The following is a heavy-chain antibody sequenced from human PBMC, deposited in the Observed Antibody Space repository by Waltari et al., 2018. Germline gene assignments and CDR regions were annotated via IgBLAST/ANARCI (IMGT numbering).Heavy chain of an antibody. CDR2: ISYDGNKE. Sequence: QVQLVESGGGVVQPGRSLRLSCAVSGFTFSKHSMHWFRQAPGRGLEWVAAISYDGNKEHYADSVRGRFTISRDNSENTVHLQMNSLRAEDTAVYYCASWAADCTNGICYTSLDHWGQGTLVTVSS. CDR1: GFTFSKHS. V-gene: IGHV3-30-3*01. CDR3: ASWAADCTNGICYTSLDH. J-gene: IGHJ4*02. D-gene: IGHD2-8*01.